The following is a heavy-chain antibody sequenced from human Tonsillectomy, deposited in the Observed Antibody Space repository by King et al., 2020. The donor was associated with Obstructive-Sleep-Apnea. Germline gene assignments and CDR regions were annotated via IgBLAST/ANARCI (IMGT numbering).Heavy chain of an antibody. D-gene: IGHD5/OR15-5a*01. CDR3: ARDKSTLIYGMDV. J-gene: IGHJ6*02. V-gene: IGHV4-39*07. Sequence: QLQESGPGLVKPSETLSVTCTVSGGSISTRLYYWGWIRQPPGKGLEGIGSIYYSGSAYYNPSLKSRVTISLDTSKNHFSLKRNSVTAADTAIYYCARDKSTLIYGMDVWGQGTTVTVSS. CDR2: IYYSGSA. CDR1: GGSISTRLYY.